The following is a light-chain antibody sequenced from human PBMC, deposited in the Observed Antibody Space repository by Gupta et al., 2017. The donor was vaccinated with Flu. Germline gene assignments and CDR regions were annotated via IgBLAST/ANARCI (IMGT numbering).Light chain of an antibody. V-gene: IGKV2-30*02. CDR1: QSLVHSNGNTY. Sequence: PVTLGQPASIACRSSQSLVHSNGNTYLTWFQQRPGQSPRRLIYRVSNRDSGVPDRFSGSGSGTEFTLKISRVEAEDLGVYYCMQGTHWPTFGQGTKVDIK. CDR3: MQGTHWPT. J-gene: IGKJ1*01. CDR2: RVS.